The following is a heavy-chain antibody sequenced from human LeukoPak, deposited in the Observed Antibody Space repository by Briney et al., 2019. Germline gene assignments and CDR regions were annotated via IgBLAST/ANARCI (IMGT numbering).Heavy chain of an antibody. CDR2: IIPIFGTA. CDR3: AREWLYYYDSSGYLHYYYYYMDV. V-gene: IGHV1-69*05. D-gene: IGHD3-22*01. CDR1: GGTFSSYA. J-gene: IGHJ6*03. Sequence: AASVKVSCKASGGTFSSYAISWVRQAPGQGLEWMGGIIPIFGTANYAQKFQGRVTMTTDTSTSTAYMELRSLRSDDTAVYYCAREWLYYYDSSGYLHYYYYYMDVWGKGTTVTVSS.